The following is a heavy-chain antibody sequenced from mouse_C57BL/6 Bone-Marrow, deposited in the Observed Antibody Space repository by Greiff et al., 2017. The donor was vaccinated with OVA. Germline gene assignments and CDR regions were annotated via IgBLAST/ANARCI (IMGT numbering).Heavy chain of an antibody. D-gene: IGHD3-2*02. J-gene: IGHJ3*01. CDR2: IYPGDGDT. Sequence: QVQLQQSGAELVKPGASVKISCKASGYAFSSYWMNWVKQRPGKGLEWIGQIYPGDGDTNYNGKFKGKATLTADKSSSTAYMQLSSLTSEDSAVYFCARSPPKIRQLRLRFAYWGQGTLVTVSA. V-gene: IGHV1-80*01. CDR1: GYAFSSYW. CDR3: ARSPPKIRQLRLRFAY.